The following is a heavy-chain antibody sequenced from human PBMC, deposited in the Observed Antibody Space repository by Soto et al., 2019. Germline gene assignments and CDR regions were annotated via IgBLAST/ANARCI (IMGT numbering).Heavy chain of an antibody. CDR3: ARDYYKYYDSSGYYRSPAY. D-gene: IGHD3-22*01. CDR1: GFTFSSYG. CDR2: ISYDGSDK. J-gene: IGHJ4*02. V-gene: IGHV3-30*03. Sequence: GGSLRLSCAASGFTFSSYGMHWVRQAPGKGLECVAVISYDGSDKDYADSVKGRFTISRDNSRNTLFLQMNSLRAEDTAVYYCARDYYKYYDSSGYYRSPAYWGQGTLVTVSS.